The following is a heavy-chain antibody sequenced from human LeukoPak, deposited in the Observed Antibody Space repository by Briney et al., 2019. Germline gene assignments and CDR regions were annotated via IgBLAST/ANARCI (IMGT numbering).Heavy chain of an antibody. V-gene: IGHV4-34*01. CDR3: ARRYCSGGSCYMRGYYGMDV. CDR1: NGSLSAYY. D-gene: IGHD2-15*01. J-gene: IGHJ6*04. Sequence: SETLSLTCAVSNGSLSAYYWSWIRQSPGKGLQWIGEISHSGSTNYNPSLKLRVSISLDTSKNQFSLRLSPVSAADTAVYFCARRYCSGGSCYMRGYYGMDVWATGTTVIVSS. CDR2: ISHSGST.